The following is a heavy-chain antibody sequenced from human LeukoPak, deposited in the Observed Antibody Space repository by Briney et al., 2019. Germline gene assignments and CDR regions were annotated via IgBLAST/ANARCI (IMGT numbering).Heavy chain of an antibody. CDR3: ARAYSSGTGFDY. CDR1: GGTFSRYA. CDR2: IIPIFGIA. J-gene: IGHJ4*01. D-gene: IGHD6-19*01. Sequence: GASVKVSCKASGGTFSRYAISRVRQAPGQGLEWMGRIIPIFGIANYAQKFQGRVTITADKSTSTAYMELSSLRSEDTAAYYCARAYSSGTGFDYWGHGTLVTVSS. V-gene: IGHV1-69*04.